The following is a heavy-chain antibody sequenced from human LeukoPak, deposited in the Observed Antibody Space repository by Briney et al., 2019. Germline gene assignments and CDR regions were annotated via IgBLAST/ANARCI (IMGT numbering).Heavy chain of an antibody. D-gene: IGHD3-10*01. Sequence: ASVKVSCKASGYTFTGYYMHWVRQAPGQGLEWMRRINPNSGGTNYAQKFQGRVTMTRDTSISTSYMELSRLRSDDTAVYYCARATMVRGVTAYYFDYWGQGTLVTVSS. CDR2: INPNSGGT. J-gene: IGHJ4*02. V-gene: IGHV1-2*06. CDR1: GYTFTGYY. CDR3: ARATMVRGVTAYYFDY.